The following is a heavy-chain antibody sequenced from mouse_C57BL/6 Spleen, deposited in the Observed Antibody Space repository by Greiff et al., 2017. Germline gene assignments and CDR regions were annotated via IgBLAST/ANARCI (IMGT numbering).Heavy chain of an antibody. J-gene: IGHJ1*03. V-gene: IGHV1-69*01. Sequence: VQLQQSGAELVMPGASVKLSCKASGYTFTSYWMHWVKQRPGQGLEWIGEIDPSDSYTNYNQKFKGKSTLTVDKSSSTAYMQLRSLTSEESAGYYSARGRRDYGYWYFEVWGTGTTVTVSS. CDR3: ARGRRDYGYWYFEV. CDR1: GYTFTSYW. CDR2: IDPSDSYT. D-gene: IGHD1-1*01.